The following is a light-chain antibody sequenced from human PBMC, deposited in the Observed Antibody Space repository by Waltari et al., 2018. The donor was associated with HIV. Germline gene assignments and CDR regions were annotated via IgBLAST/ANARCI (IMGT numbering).Light chain of an antibody. CDR1: QGIRND. CDR3: RQDYDYPRT. Sequence: AIQMTQFPSSLSASVGDRVTITCRASQGIRNDLAWYQQRPGRAPKLLILDAATLQRAVPSRFSCRGSGTECTLTSSSLQTEDFATYFCRQDYDYPRTFGQGTKVELK. CDR2: DAA. J-gene: IGKJ1*01. V-gene: IGKV1-6*01.